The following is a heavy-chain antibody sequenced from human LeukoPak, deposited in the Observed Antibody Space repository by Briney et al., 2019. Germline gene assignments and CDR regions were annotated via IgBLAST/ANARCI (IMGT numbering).Heavy chain of an antibody. J-gene: IGHJ6*02. CDR2: IYYSGST. V-gene: IGHV4-30-4*01. CDR1: GGSISSGDYY. Sequence: ASETLSLTCTVSGGSISSGDYYWSWIRQPPGKGLEWIGYIYYSGSTYYNPSLKSRVTISVDTSKNQFSLKLSSVTAADTAVYYCASTGKAKTYYVMDVWGQGTTVTVSS. CDR3: ASTGKAKTYYVMDV.